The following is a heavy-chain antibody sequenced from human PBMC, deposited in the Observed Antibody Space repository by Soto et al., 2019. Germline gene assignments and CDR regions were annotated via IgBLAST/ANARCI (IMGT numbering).Heavy chain of an antibody. Sequence: ASVKVSCKASGYTFTSYGIHWVRQAPGQRLEWMGWINAANGDTKYSPKFQGRVTITRDTSASTAYMELSSLRSEDTAVYYCVRRHVSATGIDWFDPWGQGTRATV. D-gene: IGHD6-13*01. CDR2: INAANGDT. CDR3: VRRHVSATGIDWFDP. J-gene: IGHJ5*02. CDR1: GYTFTSYG. V-gene: IGHV1-3*01.